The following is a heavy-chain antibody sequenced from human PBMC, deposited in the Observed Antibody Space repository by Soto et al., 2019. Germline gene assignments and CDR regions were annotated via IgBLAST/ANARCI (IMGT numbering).Heavy chain of an antibody. J-gene: IGHJ4*02. CDR1: GFTFGDYA. CDR3: AKGNSGTCYSPPNY. Sequence: EVQLLESGGGLVQPGGSLRLSCAASGFTFGDYAMNWVRQAPGKGLEWVSAFSGSGGSTYYAGSVKGRFTISRDNSKNTLFLQLSSLRAEDTAVYFCAKGNSGTCYSPPNYWGQGTLVTVSS. CDR2: FSGSGGST. V-gene: IGHV3-23*01. D-gene: IGHD3-10*01.